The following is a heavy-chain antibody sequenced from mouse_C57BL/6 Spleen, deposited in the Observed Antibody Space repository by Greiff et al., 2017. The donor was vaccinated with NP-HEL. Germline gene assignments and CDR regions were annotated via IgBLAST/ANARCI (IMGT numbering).Heavy chain of an antibody. J-gene: IGHJ3*01. Sequence: QVQLQQPGAELVMPGASVKLSCKASGYTFTSYWMHWVKQRPGQGLEWIGEIDPSDSYTNYNQKFKGKSTLTVDKSSSTAYMQLSSLTSEDSAVYYCARGTTGAYWGQGTLVTVSA. CDR2: IDPSDSYT. D-gene: IGHD1-1*01. V-gene: IGHV1-69*01. CDR3: ARGTTGAY. CDR1: GYTFTSYW.